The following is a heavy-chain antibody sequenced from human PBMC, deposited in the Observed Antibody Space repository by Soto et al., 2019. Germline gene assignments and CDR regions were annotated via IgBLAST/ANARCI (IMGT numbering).Heavy chain of an antibody. V-gene: IGHV3-33*01. D-gene: IGHD2-8*01. CDR3: ERRDAPVHV. CDR2: IWQDGSQK. Sequence: QVQLVESGGGVVQPGTSLRLSCVASGFTFSNYGIHWVRQAPGRGLEWVAGIWQDGSQKSLTDSVRGRFTISRDNSKNTVYLHMNSLRVAYTAVSYGERRDAPVHVWGRGTRVTVS. J-gene: IGHJ3*01. CDR1: GFTFSNYG.